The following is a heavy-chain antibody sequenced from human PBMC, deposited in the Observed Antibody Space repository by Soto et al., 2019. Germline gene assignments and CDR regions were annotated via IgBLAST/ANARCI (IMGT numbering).Heavy chain of an antibody. D-gene: IGHD3-10*01. CDR2: IYYSAYT. J-gene: IGHJ6*02. CDR1: GCSIRSYY. Sequence: QVQLQESGPGLVKPSETLSLTCTVSGCSIRSYYWSWIRQPPGKRLEWIGYIYYSAYTNYNPSLKSRVTISVDTSKHQLSLKLSSVTAADTAVYYCATGGGRFNYGMDLWGQGTTVTVSS. V-gene: IGHV4-59*01. CDR3: ATGGGRFNYGMDL.